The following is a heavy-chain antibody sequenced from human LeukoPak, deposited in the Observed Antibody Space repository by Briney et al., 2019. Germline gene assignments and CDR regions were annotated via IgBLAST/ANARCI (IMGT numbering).Heavy chain of an antibody. Sequence: GGSLRLSCAASGFTFSTYGMHWVRQAPGKGLEWVAVISYDGSNKYYADSVKGRFTISRDNSKNTLYLQMNSLRAEDTAVYYCAKDIVATPLRVCYLDYWGQGTLVTVSS. J-gene: IGHJ4*02. V-gene: IGHV3-30*18. D-gene: IGHD5-12*01. CDR3: AKDIVATPLRVCYLDY. CDR2: ISYDGSNK. CDR1: GFTFSTYG.